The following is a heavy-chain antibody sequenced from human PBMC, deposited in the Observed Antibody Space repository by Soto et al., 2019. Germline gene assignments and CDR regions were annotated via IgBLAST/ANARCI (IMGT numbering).Heavy chain of an antibody. CDR2: IWADGSRQ. CDR1: GFAFSTYA. CDR3: VGGSGYWGLGAY. D-gene: IGHD3-3*01. Sequence: QVQLVESGGGVIQPGKSLRLSCSASGFAFSTYAMHWVRQAPGKGLEWVAVIWADGSRQFYADSVKGRFTVSRDNSQNTLFLQMNSLRVDDSALYYCVGGSGYWGLGAYWGEGTLVTVSS. J-gene: IGHJ4*02. V-gene: IGHV3-33*08.